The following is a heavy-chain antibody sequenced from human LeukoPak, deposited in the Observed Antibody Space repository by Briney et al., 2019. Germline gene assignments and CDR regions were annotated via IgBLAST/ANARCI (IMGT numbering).Heavy chain of an antibody. V-gene: IGHV4-34*01. J-gene: IGHJ6*02. CDR2: INHSGST. CDR3: ARSRATAMAANYYYYGMDV. D-gene: IGHD5-18*01. CDR1: GGSFSGYY. Sequence: SETLSLTCVVYGGSFSGYYWSWIRQPPGKGLEWIGEINHSGSTNYNPSLKSRVTISVDTSKNQFSLKLSSVTAADTAVYYCARSRATAMAANYYYYGMDVWGQGTTVTVSS.